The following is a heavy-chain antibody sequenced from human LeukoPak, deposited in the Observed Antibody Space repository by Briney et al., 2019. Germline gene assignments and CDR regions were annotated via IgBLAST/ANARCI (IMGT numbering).Heavy chain of an antibody. V-gene: IGHV3-15*01. J-gene: IGHJ4*02. Sequence: GGSLRLSCAASGFTFINAWMSWVRQAPGKGLEWVGRIKRKTDGGTTDYAAPVKGRFTISRDDSKNTLYLQMNSLKTEDTAVYYCSTAPSIVGATIGPCWGQGTLVTVSS. CDR1: GFTFINAW. D-gene: IGHD1-26*01. CDR2: IKRKTDGGTT. CDR3: STAPSIVGATIGPC.